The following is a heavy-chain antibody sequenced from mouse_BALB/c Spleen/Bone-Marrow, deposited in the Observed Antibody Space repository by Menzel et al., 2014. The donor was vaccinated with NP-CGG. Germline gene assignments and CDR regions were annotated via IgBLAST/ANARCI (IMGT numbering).Heavy chain of an antibody. CDR3: AKGDHVMDY. D-gene: IGHD2-13*01. J-gene: IGHJ4*01. Sequence: VQLQQSGAELMKPGASVMISCKATGFTFSDYWIEWVKQRPGHGLEWIGEILPGGGSTNYNENFKGKATFTADTSSNTAYMQLSSLTSEDSAVYYCAKGDHVMDYWGQGTSVTVSS. V-gene: IGHV1-9*01. CDR2: ILPGGGST. CDR1: GFTFSDYW.